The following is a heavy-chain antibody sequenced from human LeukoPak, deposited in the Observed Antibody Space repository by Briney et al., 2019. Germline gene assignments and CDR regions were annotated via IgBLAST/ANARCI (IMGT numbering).Heavy chain of an antibody. CDR1: GLNLDYYG. CDR3: AKDRTVVPLAYWYFDL. CDR2: IYGGGDST. Sequence: PGGSLRLSCVASGLNLDYYGMIWVRQAPGKGLEWVSSIYGGGDSTFYADSVKGRFTISRDNSKYTLDLQMNSLRVEDSGMYYCAKDRTVVPLAYWYFDLWGRGTLVTVSS. V-gene: IGHV3-23*01. J-gene: IGHJ2*01. D-gene: IGHD2-2*01.